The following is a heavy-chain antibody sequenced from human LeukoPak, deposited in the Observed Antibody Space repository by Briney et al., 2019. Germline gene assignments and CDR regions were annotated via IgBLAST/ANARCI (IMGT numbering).Heavy chain of an antibody. CDR2: INPKSGGT. Sequence: ASVKVSCKASGYTFTGCYMHWVRQAPGQGLEWMGWINPKSGGTNYAQNFQGRVTMTRNTSISTAYMELSRLRSDDTAVYYCAKDLQWELPRGDALDIWGQGTMVTVPS. D-gene: IGHD1-26*01. V-gene: IGHV1-2*02. J-gene: IGHJ3*02. CDR1: GYTFTGCY. CDR3: AKDLQWELPRGDALDI.